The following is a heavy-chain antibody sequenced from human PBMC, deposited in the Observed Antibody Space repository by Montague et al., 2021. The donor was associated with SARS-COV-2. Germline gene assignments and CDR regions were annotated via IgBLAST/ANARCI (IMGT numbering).Heavy chain of an antibody. CDR1: GESVSGYY. J-gene: IGHJ6*02. V-gene: IGHV4-34*01. CDR3: ARGRTGTTFYYYYYYGMDV. CDR2: INHSGST. Sequence: SETLSLTCAVYGESVSGYYWSWIRKPPGKGLEWIGEINHSGSTNYNPSLKSRVTISVDTSKNQFSLKLSSVTAADTAVYYCARGRTGTTFYYYYYYGMDVWGQGTTVTVSS. D-gene: IGHD1-7*01.